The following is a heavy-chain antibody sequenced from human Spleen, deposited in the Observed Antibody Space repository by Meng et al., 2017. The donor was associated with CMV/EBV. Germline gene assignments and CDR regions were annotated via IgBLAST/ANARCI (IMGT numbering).Heavy chain of an antibody. CDR1: GGTFSSYA. CDR2: IIPILGIA. CDR3: ARDCPNYYDSSGSYYLDY. Sequence: SVKVSGKASGGTFSSYAISWVRQAPGQGLEWMGGIIPILGIANYAQKFQGRVTITADKSTSTAYMELSSLRSEDTAVYYCARDCPNYYDSSGSYYLDYWGQGTLVTVSS. V-gene: IGHV1-69*10. J-gene: IGHJ4*02. D-gene: IGHD3-22*01.